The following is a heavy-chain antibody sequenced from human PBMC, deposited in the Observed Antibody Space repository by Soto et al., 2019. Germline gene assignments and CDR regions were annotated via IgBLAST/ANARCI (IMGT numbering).Heavy chain of an antibody. CDR2: IYYSGST. D-gene: IGHD3-22*01. Sequence: PSETLSLTCTVSGGSINNYYWSWIRQPPGKGLEWIGNIYYSGSTNYNPSLKSRVTMSVDTSRNQFSLKLSSVTAADTAVYYCARDGDYSDSSGYYFHYWGQGALVTVSS. CDR1: GGSINNYY. J-gene: IGHJ4*02. V-gene: IGHV4-59*01. CDR3: ARDGDYSDSSGYYFHY.